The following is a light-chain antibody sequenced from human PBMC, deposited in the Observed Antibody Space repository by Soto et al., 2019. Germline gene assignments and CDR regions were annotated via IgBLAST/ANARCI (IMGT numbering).Light chain of an antibody. J-gene: IGKJ2*01. CDR3: PQYESSPPSYT. Sequence: EIVLTQSPGTLSLSPGERATLSCSARQRLTSTYLAWYQQKPGQAPRLLIYGASNRATGIPDRFSGSGSGTDFTLTISILEPQYFAVYYCPQYESSPPSYTVGRGTNLEIK. V-gene: IGKV3-20*01. CDR2: GAS. CDR1: QRLTSTY.